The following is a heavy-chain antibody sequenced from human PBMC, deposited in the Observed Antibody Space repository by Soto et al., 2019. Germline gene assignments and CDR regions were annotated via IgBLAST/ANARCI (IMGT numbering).Heavy chain of an antibody. CDR3: AREGGDFVQVPYY. D-gene: IGHD3-3*01. V-gene: IGHV4-59*12. CDR2: IYYNGDT. CDR1: GVSITSNY. Sequence: QVHLKESGPGLVKPSETLSLTCNVSGVSITSNYWSWIRQSPGRGLEWIGSIYYNGDTNYNPSLGSRVTMSVDTSKNQFFLDLQSVVAADTAVYFCAREGGDFVQVPYYWGQGTLITVSS. J-gene: IGHJ4*02.